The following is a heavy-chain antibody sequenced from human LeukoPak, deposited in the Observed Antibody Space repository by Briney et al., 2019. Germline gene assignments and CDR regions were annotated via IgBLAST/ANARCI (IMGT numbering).Heavy chain of an antibody. CDR2: VYYSGSA. J-gene: IGHJ5*02. V-gene: IGHV4-59*08. CDR3: ARLYYDFWSGQTPNWFDP. CDR1: GDSLSSYY. Sequence: PSETLSLTCIVSGDSLSSYYWSWIRQPPGKGLEWIADVYYSGSANYNPSLKSRVTISVDTSKNQFSLKLSSVTAADTAVYYCARLYYDFWSGQTPNWFDPWGQGTLVTVSS. D-gene: IGHD3-3*01.